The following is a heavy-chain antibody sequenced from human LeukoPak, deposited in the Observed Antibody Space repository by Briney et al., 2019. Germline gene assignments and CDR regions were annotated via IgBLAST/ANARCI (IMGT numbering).Heavy chain of an antibody. J-gene: IGHJ6*02. CDR1: GGSFSGYY. D-gene: IGHD4-11*01. CDR2: IFYSGGT. CDR3: ARVTSAESKYYQYYVMDV. V-gene: IGHV4-34*12. Sequence: SETLSLTCAVYGGSFSGYYWSWIRQPPGKGLEWIGSIFYSGGTNYNPSLKSRVAISVDTSKKQFSLKVTSVTAADTAVYYCARVTSAESKYYQYYVMDVWGRGTTVTVSS.